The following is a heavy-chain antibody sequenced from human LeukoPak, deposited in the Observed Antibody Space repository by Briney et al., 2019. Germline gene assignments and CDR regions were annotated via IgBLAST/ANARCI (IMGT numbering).Heavy chain of an antibody. CDR2: IYYSGST. D-gene: IGHD5-12*01. Sequence: SETLSLTCTVSGGFISSYYWSWIRQPPGKGLEWIGYIYYSGSTNYNPSLKSRVTISVDTSKNQFSLKLSSVTAADTAVYYCAREFGYVDNWLDPWGQGTLVTVSS. J-gene: IGHJ5*02. CDR1: GGFISSYY. CDR3: AREFGYVDNWLDP. V-gene: IGHV4-59*01.